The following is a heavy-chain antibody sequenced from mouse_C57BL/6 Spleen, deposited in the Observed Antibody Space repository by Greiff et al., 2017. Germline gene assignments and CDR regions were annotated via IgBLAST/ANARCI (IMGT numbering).Heavy chain of an antibody. Sequence: EVKLVESGPELVKPGASVKIPCKASGYTFTDYNMDWVKQSHGKSLEWIGDINPNNGGTIYNQKFKGKATLTVDKSSSTAYMELRSLTSEDTAVYYCARERVTRFAYWGQGTLVTVSA. D-gene: IGHD2-13*01. CDR2: INPNNGGT. CDR3: ARERVTRFAY. J-gene: IGHJ3*01. V-gene: IGHV1-18*01. CDR1: GYTFTDYN.